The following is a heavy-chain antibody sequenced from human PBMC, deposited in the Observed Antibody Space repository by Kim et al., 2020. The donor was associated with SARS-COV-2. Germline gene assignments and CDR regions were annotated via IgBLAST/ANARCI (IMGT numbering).Heavy chain of an antibody. CDR3: ARDTPGQKAYDI. V-gene: IGHV6-1*01. Sequence: DYAGSVKSRITINAYTSKNQFSLQLNSVSPEDTAVYYCARDTPGQKAYDIWGQGTMVTVSS. J-gene: IGHJ3*02.